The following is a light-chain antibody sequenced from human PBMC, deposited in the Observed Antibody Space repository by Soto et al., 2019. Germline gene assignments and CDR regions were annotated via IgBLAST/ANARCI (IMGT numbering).Light chain of an antibody. J-gene: IGLJ1*01. CDR2: EVN. CDR3: ASFRSGTILV. Sequence: SGLSEPACGCRTPEKSITISCTGPRSDIGDSNFISWYQHSPGKAPRLLIYEVNNRPSGVSKRFSGSKAGNTASLTISGLLDDDEADYFCASFRSGTILVFGSGTKVTVL. CDR1: RSDIGDSNF. V-gene: IGLV2-14*01.